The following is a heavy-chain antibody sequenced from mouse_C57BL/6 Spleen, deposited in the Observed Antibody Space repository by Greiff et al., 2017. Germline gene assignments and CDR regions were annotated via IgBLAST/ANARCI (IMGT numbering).Heavy chain of an antibody. CDR3: AREGLEGFAY. V-gene: IGHV1-61*01. J-gene: IGHJ3*01. CDR1: GYTFTSYW. D-gene: IGHD3-3*01. CDR2: IYPSDSEP. Sequence: QVQLQQPGAELVRPGSSVKLSCKASGYTFTSYWMDWVKQRPGQGLEWLGNIYPSDSEPHYNQKFKDKATVTVDKSSSTAYMQLSNLTSEDSAVYYCAREGLEGFAYWGQGTLVTVSA.